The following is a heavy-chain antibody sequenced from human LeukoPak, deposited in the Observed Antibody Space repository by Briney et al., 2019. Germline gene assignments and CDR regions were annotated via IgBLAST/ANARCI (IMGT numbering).Heavy chain of an antibody. D-gene: IGHD4-17*01. CDR2: IYPGDSDT. J-gene: IGHJ4*02. CDR1: GYTFTSYW. V-gene: IGHV5-51*01. Sequence: GESLKISCKGSGYTFTSYWIGWVGQMPGKGVEGMGIIYPGDSDTRYSPSFQGQVTISADKSISTAYLQWSSLKASDTAMYYCARLFGRSDYGGEYWGQGTLVTVSS. CDR3: ARLFGRSDYGGEY.